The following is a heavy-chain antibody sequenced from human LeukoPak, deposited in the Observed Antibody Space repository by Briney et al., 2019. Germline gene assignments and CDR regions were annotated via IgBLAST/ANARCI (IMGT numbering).Heavy chain of an antibody. D-gene: IGHD3-22*01. V-gene: IGHV3-23*01. CDR2: ISGSGGST. Sequence: GGSLRLSCAASGFTFNIYWMSWVRQAPGKGLEWVSAISGSGGSTYYADSVKGRFTISRDNSKNTLFMQMNSLRAEDTAVYYCAKDFYDSSGSRYDYWGQGTLVTVSS. CDR1: GFTFNIYW. J-gene: IGHJ4*02. CDR3: AKDFYDSSGSRYDY.